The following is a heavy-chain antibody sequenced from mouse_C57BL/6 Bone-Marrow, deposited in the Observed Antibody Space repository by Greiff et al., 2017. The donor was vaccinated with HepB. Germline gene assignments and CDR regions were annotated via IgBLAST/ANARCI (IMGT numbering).Heavy chain of an antibody. Sequence: QVQLKEPGAELVRPGASVKLSCKASGYTFTSYGIGGVKQRTGQGLEWIGESYPRSGNTNYNEKFKGKATRTADKSSITAYMERRSVTSEGSAVYFCARGAHTGVATWCSYWGHGTLVTVSA. CDR3: ARGAHTGVATWCSY. J-gene: IGHJ3*01. CDR1: GYTFTSYG. D-gene: IGHD1-1*01. CDR2: SYPRSGNT. V-gene: IGHV1-81*01.